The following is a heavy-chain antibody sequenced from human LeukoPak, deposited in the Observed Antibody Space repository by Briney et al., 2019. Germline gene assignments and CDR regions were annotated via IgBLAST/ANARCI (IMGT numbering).Heavy chain of an antibody. D-gene: IGHD3-10*01. CDR3: ARDKYYGSGSYNYFDY. J-gene: IGHJ4*02. CDR1: GYTFTSYY. CDR2: INPSGGST. V-gene: IGHV1-46*01. Sequence: ASVNVSCKASGYTFTSYYMHWVRQTPGQGLEWMGIINPSGGSTTFAQKFQGRVTMTRDTSTSTVYMELSSLRSEDTAVYYCARDKYYGSGSYNYFDYWGQGTLVTVSS.